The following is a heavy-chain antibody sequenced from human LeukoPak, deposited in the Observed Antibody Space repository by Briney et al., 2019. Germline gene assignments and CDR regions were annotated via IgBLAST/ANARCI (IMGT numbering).Heavy chain of an antibody. Sequence: KTSETLSLTCTVSGYSISSGYYWGWIRQPPGKGLEWIGSIYYSGSTYYNPSLKSRVTISVDTSKNQFSLKLSSVTAADTAVYYCAREGIAVAGGDYWGQGTLVTVSS. CDR2: IYYSGST. CDR1: GYSISSGYY. V-gene: IGHV4-38-2*02. D-gene: IGHD6-19*01. CDR3: AREGIAVAGGDY. J-gene: IGHJ4*02.